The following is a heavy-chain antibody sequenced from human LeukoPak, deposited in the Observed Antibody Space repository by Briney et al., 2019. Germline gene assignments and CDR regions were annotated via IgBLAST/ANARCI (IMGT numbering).Heavy chain of an antibody. D-gene: IGHD3-22*01. J-gene: IGHJ4*02. CDR2: IYHSGST. Sequence: SETLSLTCAVSGGSISSSHWWSWVRQPPGKGLEWIGEIYHSGSTNYNPSLKSRVTISLDKSKNEFSLKLSSVTAADTAVYYCARVQGSVVVQMAYFDYWGQGTLVSVSS. CDR3: ARVQGSVVVQMAYFDY. V-gene: IGHV4-4*02. CDR1: GGSISSSHW.